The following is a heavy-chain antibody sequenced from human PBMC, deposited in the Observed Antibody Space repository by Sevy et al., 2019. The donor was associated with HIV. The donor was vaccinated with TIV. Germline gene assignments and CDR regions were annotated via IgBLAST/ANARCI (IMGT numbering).Heavy chain of an antibody. CDR3: ATEYSYDY. J-gene: IGHJ4*02. Sequence: ASVKVSCKASGHTSSDYYIQWVRQAPGQGLEWMGWINSKSGATSYPQKFQGRVTMTSDTSISTAYMELSRLRSDDTAVYYCATEYSYDYWGQGTLVTVSS. CDR1: GHTSSDYY. CDR2: INSKSGAT. V-gene: IGHV1-2*02. D-gene: IGHD4-4*01.